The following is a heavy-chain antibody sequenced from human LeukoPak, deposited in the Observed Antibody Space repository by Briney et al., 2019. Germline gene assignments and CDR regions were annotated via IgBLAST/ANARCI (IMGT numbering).Heavy chain of an antibody. Sequence: GGSLRLSCAASGFTFSSYGMHWVRQAPGKGLEWVAFIRYYGSNKYYADSVKGRFTISRDNSKHTLYLQMNSLRAEDTAVYYCAKDLEDGYNYGYFDYWGQGTLVTVSS. D-gene: IGHD5-24*01. CDR2: IRYYGSNK. CDR3: AKDLEDGYNYGYFDY. J-gene: IGHJ4*02. V-gene: IGHV3-30*02. CDR1: GFTFSSYG.